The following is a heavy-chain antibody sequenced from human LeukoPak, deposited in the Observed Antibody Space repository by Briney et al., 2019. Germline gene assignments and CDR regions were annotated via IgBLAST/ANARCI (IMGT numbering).Heavy chain of an antibody. CDR2: INPSGGST. CDR1: GYTLTRHA. CDR3: AIAGQQLGFDY. J-gene: IGHJ4*02. D-gene: IGHD6-13*01. V-gene: IGHV1-46*01. Sequence: ASVKVSCKASGYTLTRHAMNWVRQAPGQGLEWMGIINPSGGSTSYAQKLQGRVTMTTDTSTSTAYMELRSLRSEDTAVYYCAIAGQQLGFDYWGQGTLVTVSS.